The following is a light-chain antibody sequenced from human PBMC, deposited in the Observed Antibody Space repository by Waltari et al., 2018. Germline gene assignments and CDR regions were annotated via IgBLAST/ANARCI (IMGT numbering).Light chain of an antibody. CDR1: QSVGSY. CDR2: EAS. J-gene: IGKJ2*01. Sequence: EIVLTQSPATLSLSPGDTATLSCRASQSVGSYLAWHQQRPGQPPRLLINEASNRATGVPARFRGSGSGTDFTLTISSLEAEDFAVYYCQQRSNWTPHTFGQGARLEIK. CDR3: QQRSNWTPHT. V-gene: IGKV3-11*01.